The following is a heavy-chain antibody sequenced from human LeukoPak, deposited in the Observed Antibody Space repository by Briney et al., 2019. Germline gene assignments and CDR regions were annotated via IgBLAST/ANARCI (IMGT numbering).Heavy chain of an antibody. V-gene: IGHV1-2*02. CDR2: INPNSGGT. J-gene: IGHJ6*03. CDR3: ARGEYDFWSGYPSGYYYYMDV. D-gene: IGHD3-3*01. Sequence: GASVKVSCKASGYTFTGYYMHWVRQAPGQGLEWMGWINPNSGGTNYAQKFQGRVTMTRDTSISTAYMELSRLRSDDTAVYYCARGEYDFWSGYPSGYYYYMDVWGKGTTVTVPS. CDR1: GYTFTGYY.